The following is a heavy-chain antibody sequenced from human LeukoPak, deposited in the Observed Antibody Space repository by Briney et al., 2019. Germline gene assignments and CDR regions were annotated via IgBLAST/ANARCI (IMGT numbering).Heavy chain of an antibody. CDR3: AREDSSSSYYFDY. Sequence: SETLSLTCTVSGGSISSSSYYWGWIRQPPGKGLEWIGSIYYSGSTYYNPSLKSRVTISVDTSKNQFSLKLSSVTAADTAVYYCAREDSSSSYYFDYWGQETLVTVSS. V-gene: IGHV4-39*07. CDR1: GGSISSSSYY. J-gene: IGHJ4*02. D-gene: IGHD6-13*01. CDR2: IYYSGST.